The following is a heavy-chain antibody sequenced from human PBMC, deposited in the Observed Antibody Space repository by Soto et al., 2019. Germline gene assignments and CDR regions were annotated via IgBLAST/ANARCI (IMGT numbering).Heavy chain of an antibody. Sequence: QVQLVQSGAEVKKPGASVKVSCKASGYTFTSYDINWVRQATGQGLEWMGWMNPNSGNTGYAQKFQGRVTMTRNTSISTAYMELSSLRSEETAVYYCARVGAGYYYDSSGYFHDWGQGTLVTVSS. D-gene: IGHD3-22*01. CDR2: MNPNSGNT. CDR1: GYTFTSYD. J-gene: IGHJ4*02. CDR3: ARVGAGYYYDSSGYFHD. V-gene: IGHV1-8*01.